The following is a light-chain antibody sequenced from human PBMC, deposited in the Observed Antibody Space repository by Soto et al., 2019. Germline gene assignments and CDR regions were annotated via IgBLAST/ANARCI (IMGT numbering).Light chain of an antibody. Sequence: DIQMTQSPSTLSASVGHRVTITCRASQYISSWLAWYQQKPGKAPKLLIYKASSLESGDPSRFSGSGSGTEFTLTISSLQPDDFATYYCQQYNSQRTFGQGNKVEIK. CDR2: KAS. CDR3: QQYNSQRT. CDR1: QYISSW. J-gene: IGKJ1*01. V-gene: IGKV1-5*03.